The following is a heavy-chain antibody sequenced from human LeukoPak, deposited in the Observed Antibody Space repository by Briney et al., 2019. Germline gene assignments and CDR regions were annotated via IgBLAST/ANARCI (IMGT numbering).Heavy chain of an antibody. Sequence: PSETLSLTCTVSAGSVSSGSYYWSWIRQPPGKGLEWIGYIYYSGSTNYNPSLKSRVTISVDTSKNQFSLKLSSVTAADTAVYYCARSLRYYDILTGYSPGGWFDPWGQGTLVTVSS. D-gene: IGHD3-9*01. CDR2: IYYSGST. V-gene: IGHV4-61*01. J-gene: IGHJ5*02. CDR3: ARSLRYYDILTGYSPGGWFDP. CDR1: AGSVSSGSYY.